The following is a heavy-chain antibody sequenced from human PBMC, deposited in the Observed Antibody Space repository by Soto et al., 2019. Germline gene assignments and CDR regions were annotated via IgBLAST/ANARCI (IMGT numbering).Heavy chain of an antibody. CDR3: ARHLRITFGVVIVTPRPYFDY. CDR1: GYTFTSYG. J-gene: IGHJ4*02. CDR2: ISAYNGNT. Sequence: QVQLVQSGAEVKKPGASVKVSCKASGYTFTSYGISWVRQAPGQELEWLGWISAYNGNTNCAQKLQGRVTMTTDTTTSTAYMELRSLRSDDTSVYYCARHLRITFGVVIVTPRPYFDYWGQGTLVTVSS. D-gene: IGHD3-16*02. V-gene: IGHV1-18*04.